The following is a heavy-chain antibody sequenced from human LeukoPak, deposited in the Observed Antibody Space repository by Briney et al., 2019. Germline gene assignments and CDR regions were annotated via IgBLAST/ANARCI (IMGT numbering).Heavy chain of an antibody. CDR1: GFTFSSYG. Sequence: PGGSLRLSCAASGFTFSSYGMHWVRQAPGKGLEWVAVISDDGSNKYYADSVKGRFSISRDNSKNTLYLQMHSLRAEDTAVYYCARDGHYDILTGYFQDWGQGTLVTVSS. V-gene: IGHV3-30*03. CDR3: ARDGHYDILTGYFQD. CDR2: ISDDGSNK. J-gene: IGHJ1*01. D-gene: IGHD3-9*01.